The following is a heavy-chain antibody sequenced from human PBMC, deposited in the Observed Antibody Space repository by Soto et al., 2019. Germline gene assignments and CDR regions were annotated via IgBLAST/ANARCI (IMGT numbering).Heavy chain of an antibody. V-gene: IGHV4-34*02. CDR1: GASFSGHY. D-gene: IGHD2-15*01. CDR3: ARGVEMAATYFDH. CDR2: INHRGTT. J-gene: IGHJ4*02. Sequence: QVQLQQWGAGLLKSSETLSLTCAFYGASFSGHYWSWIRQAPGKGLEWIGEINHRGTTNYNPSLKCRVTRSADTAKNQFSLKLSSVTAADTAVYFCARGVEMAATYFDHWGQGSLVSVSS.